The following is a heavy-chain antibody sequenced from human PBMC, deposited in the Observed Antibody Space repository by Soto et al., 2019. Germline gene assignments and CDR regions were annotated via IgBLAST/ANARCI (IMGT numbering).Heavy chain of an antibody. D-gene: IGHD2-21*02. J-gene: IGHJ3*02. CDR1: GGSISSGGYY. CDR3: ARTAEDCGGDCYLDAFDI. Sequence: QVQLQESGPGLVKPSQTLSLTCTVSGGSISSGGYYWSWIRQQPGKGLERIGYIYSSGSTYYNPSLKSRVTISVDTSKNQFSLKLSSVSAADTAVDYWARTAEDCGGDCYLDAFDIWGQGTMVTVSS. V-gene: IGHV4-31*03. CDR2: IYSSGST.